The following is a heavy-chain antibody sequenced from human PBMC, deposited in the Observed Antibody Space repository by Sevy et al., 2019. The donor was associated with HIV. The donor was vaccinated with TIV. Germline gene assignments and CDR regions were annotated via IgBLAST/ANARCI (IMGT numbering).Heavy chain of an antibody. CDR2: ISYDGNNK. CDR1: GFTFSSYA. J-gene: IGHJ4*02. D-gene: IGHD3-22*01. Sequence: GGSLRLSCAASGFTFSSYAMSWVRQAPGKGLEWVAVISYDGNNKDYADSVKGRFTISRDNSKNTLYLQMNSLRADDTAVYYCASHYYDSTGYYYPLDYWGQGTLVTVSS. V-gene: IGHV3-30*04. CDR3: ASHYYDSTGYYYPLDY.